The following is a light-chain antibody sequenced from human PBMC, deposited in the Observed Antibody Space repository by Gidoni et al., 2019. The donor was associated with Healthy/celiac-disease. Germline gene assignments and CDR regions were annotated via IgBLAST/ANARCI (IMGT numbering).Light chain of an antibody. CDR2: LGS. Sequence: DIVMTQSPLSLPVTPGEPASISCRSSQSLLHSNGYNYLDWYLQKPGQSPQPLIYLGSNRASGVPDRFSGSGSGTDFTLKISRVEAEDVGVYYCMQALQTPRTFXQXTKVEIK. V-gene: IGKV2-28*01. CDR1: QSLLHSNGYNY. J-gene: IGKJ1*01. CDR3: MQALQTPRT.